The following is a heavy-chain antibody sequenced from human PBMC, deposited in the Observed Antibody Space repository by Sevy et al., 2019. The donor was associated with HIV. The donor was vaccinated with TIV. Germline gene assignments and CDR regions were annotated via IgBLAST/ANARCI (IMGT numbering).Heavy chain of an antibody. V-gene: IGHV4-59*01. Sequence: SETLSLTCTVSGDSISSYYWSWIRQPPGKGLEWIGYIYYSGSTNYDPSLKSRVTISVDTSKNQFSLKLSSVTAADTAVYYCARYRQQLVDRGQGTLVTVSS. D-gene: IGHD6-13*01. CDR1: GDSISSYY. CDR3: ARYRQQLVD. CDR2: IYYSGST. J-gene: IGHJ4*02.